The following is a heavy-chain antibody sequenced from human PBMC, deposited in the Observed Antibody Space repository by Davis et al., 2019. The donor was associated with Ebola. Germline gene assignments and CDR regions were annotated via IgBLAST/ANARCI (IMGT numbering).Heavy chain of an antibody. J-gene: IGHJ6*02. V-gene: IGHV3-23*01. CDR2: ISGSGGST. Sequence: GESLKISCAASGFTFSSYAMSWVRQAPGKGLEWVSAISGSGGSTYYADSVKGRFTISRDNSKNTLYLQMNSLRAEDTAVYYGAKKGAGSYYYYYGMDVWGQGTTVTVSS. D-gene: IGHD3-10*01. CDR1: GFTFSSYA. CDR3: AKKGAGSYYYYYGMDV.